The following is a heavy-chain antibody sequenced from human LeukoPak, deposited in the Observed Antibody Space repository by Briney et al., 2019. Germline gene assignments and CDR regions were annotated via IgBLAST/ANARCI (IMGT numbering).Heavy chain of an antibody. CDR2: INHSGST. V-gene: IGHV4-34*01. D-gene: IGHD3-22*01. Sequence: SETLSLTCAVYGGSFSGYYWSWIRQPPGKGLEWIGEINHSGSTNYNPSLKSRVTISVDTSKNQFSLKLSSVTAADTAVYYCARLSRFTMIVVVIRRDDAFDIWGQGTMVTVSS. J-gene: IGHJ3*02. CDR1: GGSFSGYY. CDR3: ARLSRFTMIVVVIRRDDAFDI.